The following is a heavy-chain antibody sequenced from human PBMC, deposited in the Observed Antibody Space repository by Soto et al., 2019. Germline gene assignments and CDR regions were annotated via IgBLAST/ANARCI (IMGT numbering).Heavy chain of an antibody. Sequence: ASVKVSCKASGYTFTSYDINWVRQATGQGLEWMGWMNPNSGNTGYAQKFQGRVTMTRNTSISTAYMELSSLRSEDTAVYYCARETIFELYNWFDPCGQGTLVTVSS. CDR1: GYTFTSYD. D-gene: IGHD3-3*01. CDR2: MNPNSGNT. J-gene: IGHJ5*02. CDR3: ARETIFELYNWFDP. V-gene: IGHV1-8*01.